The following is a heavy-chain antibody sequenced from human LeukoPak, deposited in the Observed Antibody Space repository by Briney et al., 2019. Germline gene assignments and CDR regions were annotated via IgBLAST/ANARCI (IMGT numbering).Heavy chain of an antibody. CDR2: ISYDGSNR. D-gene: IGHD1-26*01. J-gene: IGHJ4*02. CDR3: ARVNKRGSRPGGSPNAPGVGLDY. V-gene: IGHV3-30-3*01. CDR1: GFTFSSYA. Sequence: PGGSLRLSCAASGFTFSSYAMHWVRQAPGKGLEWVAVISYDGSNRYYADSVKGRFTISRDNSKNTLYLQMNSLRAEDTAVYYCARVNKRGSRPGGSPNAPGVGLDYWGQGTLVTVSS.